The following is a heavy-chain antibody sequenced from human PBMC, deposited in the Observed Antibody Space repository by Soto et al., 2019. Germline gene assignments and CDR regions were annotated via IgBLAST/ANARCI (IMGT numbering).Heavy chain of an antibody. Sequence: SVKVSCKASGGTFSSYAISWVRQAPGQGLEWMGGIIPIFGTANYAQKFQGRVTITADESTSTAYMELSSLRSEDTAVYYCARNRGGFQDCSGGSCYFDYWGQGTLVTVSS. CDR3: ARNRGGFQDCSGGSCYFDY. J-gene: IGHJ4*02. D-gene: IGHD2-15*01. V-gene: IGHV1-69*13. CDR2: IIPIFGTA. CDR1: GGTFSSYA.